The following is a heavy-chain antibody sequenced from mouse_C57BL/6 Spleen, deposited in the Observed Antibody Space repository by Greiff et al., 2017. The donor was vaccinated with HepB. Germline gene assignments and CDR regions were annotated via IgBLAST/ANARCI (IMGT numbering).Heavy chain of an antibody. D-gene: IGHD4-1*01. Sequence: EVKLMESGGGLVKPGGSLKLSCAASGFTFSDYGMHWVRQAPEKGLEWVAYISSGSSTIYYADTVKGRFPISRDNAKNTLFLQMTSLRSEDTAMYYCARNTGTRGFAYWGQGTLVTVSA. V-gene: IGHV5-17*01. CDR3: ARNTGTRGFAY. CDR2: ISSGSSTI. J-gene: IGHJ3*01. CDR1: GFTFSDYG.